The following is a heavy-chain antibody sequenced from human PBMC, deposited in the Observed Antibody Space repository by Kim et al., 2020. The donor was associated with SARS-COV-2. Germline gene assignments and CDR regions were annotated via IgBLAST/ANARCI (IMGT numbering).Heavy chain of an antibody. CDR3: AKSYYSGSGTYLPYDD. Sequence: GGSLRLSCAASGFTFRSYAMSWVRQASGTGLEWVSGISGGGGDTYYAYSVKGRFTLSRDNTKNTLFLQMNSLRDEDTAVYYCAKSYYSGSGTYLPYDDWGQGTLVTVSS. D-gene: IGHD3-10*01. CDR1: GFTFRSYA. CDR2: ISGGGGDT. J-gene: IGHJ4*02. V-gene: IGHV3-23*01.